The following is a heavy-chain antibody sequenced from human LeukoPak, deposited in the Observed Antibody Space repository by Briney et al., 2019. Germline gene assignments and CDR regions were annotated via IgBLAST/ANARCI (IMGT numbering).Heavy chain of an antibody. D-gene: IGHD3-10*01. V-gene: IGHV3-23*01. Sequence: GSLRLSCVASGFTFSSYAMSWVRQAPGRGLEWVSGINGSGHETWYTDSVKGRFTISRDNSKNTLYLQMNSLRAEDTAVYHCAKDYRGSDPMFDFWGQGTLITVSS. CDR2: INGSGHET. J-gene: IGHJ4*02. CDR1: GFTFSSYA. CDR3: AKDYRGSDPMFDF.